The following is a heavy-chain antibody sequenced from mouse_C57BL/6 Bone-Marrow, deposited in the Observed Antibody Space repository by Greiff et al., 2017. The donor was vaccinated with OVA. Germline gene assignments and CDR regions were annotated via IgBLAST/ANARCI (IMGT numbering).Heavy chain of an antibody. CDR2: IDPSDSYT. V-gene: IGHV1-59*01. J-gene: IGHJ2*01. D-gene: IGHD2-4*01. CDR3: AIPIYCDYGLDY. Sequence: QVQLQQPGAELVRPGTSVKLSCKASGYTFTSYWMHWVKQRPGQGLEWIGVIDPSDSYTNYNQKFKGKATLTVDTSSSTAYMQRSSLTSDDSAVYDCAIPIYCDYGLDYWGQGTTLTVSS. CDR1: GYTFTSYW.